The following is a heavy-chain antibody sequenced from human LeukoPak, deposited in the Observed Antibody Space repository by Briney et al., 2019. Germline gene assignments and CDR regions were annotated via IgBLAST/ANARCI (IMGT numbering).Heavy chain of an antibody. V-gene: IGHV4-59*08. CDR1: GGSISSYY. D-gene: IGHD6-13*01. CDR3: ARHRFGRIAAAAGMDV. CDR2: IYYSGST. Sequence: SETLPLTCTVSGGSISSYYWSWIRQPPGKGLEWIGYIYYSGSTNYNPSLKSRVTISVDTSKNQFSLKLSSVTAADTAVYYCARHRFGRIAAAAGMDVWGQGTTVTVSS. J-gene: IGHJ6*02.